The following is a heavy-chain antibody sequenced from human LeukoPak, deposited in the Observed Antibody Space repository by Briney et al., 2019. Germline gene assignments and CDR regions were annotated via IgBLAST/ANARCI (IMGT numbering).Heavy chain of an antibody. CDR2: ISSSGSTI. D-gene: IGHD6-13*01. V-gene: IGHV3-11*04. J-gene: IGHJ4*02. CDR3: ARGQDSSSWCDY. Sequence: PGGSLRLSCAASGFTFSNYTMSWIRQAPGKGLEWVSYISSSGSTIYYADSVKGRFTISRDNAKNSLYLQMNSLRAEDTAVYYCARGQDSSSWCDYWGQGTLVTVSS. CDR1: GFTFSNYT.